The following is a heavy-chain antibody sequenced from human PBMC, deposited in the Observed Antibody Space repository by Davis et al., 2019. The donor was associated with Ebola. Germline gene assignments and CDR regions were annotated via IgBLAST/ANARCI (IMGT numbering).Heavy chain of an antibody. CDR1: GFTFSSYA. CDR3: ARDYSGFQVA. CDR2: ISSSSSYT. J-gene: IGHJ5*02. Sequence: PGGSLRLSCAASGFTFSSYAMSWVRQAPGKGLEWVSYISSSSSYTNYADSVKGRFTISRDNAKNSLYLQMNSLRAEDTAVYYCARDYSGFQVAWGQGTLVTVSS. V-gene: IGHV3-21*05. D-gene: IGHD6-19*01.